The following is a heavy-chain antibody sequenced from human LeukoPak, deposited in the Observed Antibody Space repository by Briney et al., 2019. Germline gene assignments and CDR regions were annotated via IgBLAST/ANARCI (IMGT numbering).Heavy chain of an antibody. CDR2: IYHSGST. J-gene: IGHJ4*02. V-gene: IGHV4-4*02. CDR1: GGSISSSNW. Sequence: SGTLSLTCAVSGGSISSSNWWSWVRQPPGKGLEWIGEIYHSGSTNYNPSLKSRVTIAVDKSKNQFSLKLSSVTAADTAVYYCASYDSSGYYYRDYWGQGTLVTVSS. CDR3: ASYDSSGYYYRDY. D-gene: IGHD3-22*01.